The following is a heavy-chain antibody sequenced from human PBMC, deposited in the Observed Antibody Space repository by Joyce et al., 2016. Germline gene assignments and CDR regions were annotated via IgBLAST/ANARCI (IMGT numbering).Heavy chain of an antibody. Sequence: EVQLVESGGGVIQPGGSLRLSCAASGFTVSNNYMTWVRQAPGKGLEWVSFIYSGGDTYYADSVKGRFTISRDKNTLYLQMNSLRVEDTAVYYCARVPGFHWGQGTLVTVSS. J-gene: IGHJ4*02. CDR2: IYSGGDT. CDR1: GFTVSNNY. V-gene: IGHV3-53*01. CDR3: ARVPGFH.